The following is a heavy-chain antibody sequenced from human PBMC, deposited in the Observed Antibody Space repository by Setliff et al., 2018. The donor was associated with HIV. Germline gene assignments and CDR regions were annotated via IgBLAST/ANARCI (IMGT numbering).Heavy chain of an antibody. D-gene: IGHD2-21*02. J-gene: IGHJ4*02. Sequence: GSGPTLVNPTQTLTLTCTFSGFSLSTYGVGMGWIRQPPGKALEWLSVIYWDDNKRYSPSLKSRLTISKDTSKNQVVLTMTNMDPVDTATYYCAHVEGGGNSAYFDFWGQGTLVTVSS. CDR1: GFSLSTYGVG. CDR3: AHVEGGGNSAYFDF. CDR2: IYWDDNK. V-gene: IGHV2-5*02.